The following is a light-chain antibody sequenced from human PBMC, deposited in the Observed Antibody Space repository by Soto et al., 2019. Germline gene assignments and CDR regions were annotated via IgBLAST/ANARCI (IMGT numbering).Light chain of an antibody. CDR3: SSYAGSNNYV. CDR1: SSDVGAYNY. J-gene: IGLJ1*01. V-gene: IGLV2-8*01. CDR2: EVS. Sequence: QSALTQPPSASGSPGQSVTISCTGTSSDVGAYNYVSWYQLHADKAPRLIVYEVSKRPSDVPDRFSASKSANTASLTDSGLQTEDEADYYCSSYAGSNNYVFGIGTKLTVL.